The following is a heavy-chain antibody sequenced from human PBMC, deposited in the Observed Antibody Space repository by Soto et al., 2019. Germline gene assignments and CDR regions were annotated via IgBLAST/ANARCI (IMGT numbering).Heavy chain of an antibody. V-gene: IGHV2-70*11. Sequence: SGPTLVNPTQTLTLTCTFSGFSLSTSGMCVSWIRQPPGKALEWLARIDWDDDKYYSTSLKTRLTISKDTSKNQVVLTMTNMGPMDTGTYYCARKGPEAWPLDFWGQGTLVTVSS. CDR3: ARKGPEAWPLDF. CDR1: GFSLSTSGMC. CDR2: IDWDDDK. J-gene: IGHJ4*02.